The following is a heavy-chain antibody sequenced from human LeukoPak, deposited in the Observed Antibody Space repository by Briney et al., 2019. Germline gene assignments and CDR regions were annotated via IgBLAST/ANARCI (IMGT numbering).Heavy chain of an antibody. CDR2: IIPILGIA. CDR1: GGTFSSYA. D-gene: IGHD2-15*01. CDR3: ARDIVVVVAAIALFDY. Sequence: SVKVSCKASGGTFSSYAISWVRQAPGQGLEWMGRIIPILGIANYAQKFQGRVTITADKSTCTAYMELSSLRSEDTAVYYCARDIVVVVAAIALFDYWGQGTLVTVSS. J-gene: IGHJ4*02. V-gene: IGHV1-69*04.